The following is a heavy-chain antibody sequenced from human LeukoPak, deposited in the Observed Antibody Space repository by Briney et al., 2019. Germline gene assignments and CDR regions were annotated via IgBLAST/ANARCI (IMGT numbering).Heavy chain of an antibody. D-gene: IGHD3-10*01. Sequence: PGGSLRLSCTASEFTFGDYAMSWVRQAPGKGLEWVGFIRSKAYGGTTEYAASVKGRFTISRDDSKSFAYLQMNSLKTEDTAVYYCTRDNSRYYYGSLGMDVWGQGTTVTVSS. CDR3: TRDNSRYYYGSLGMDV. V-gene: IGHV3-49*04. J-gene: IGHJ6*02. CDR2: IRSKAYGGTT. CDR1: EFTFGDYA.